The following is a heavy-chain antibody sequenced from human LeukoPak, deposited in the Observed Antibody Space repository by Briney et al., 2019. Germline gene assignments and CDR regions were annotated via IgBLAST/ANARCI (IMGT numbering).Heavy chain of an antibody. CDR2: ISSSGSTI. V-gene: IGHV3-11*01. J-gene: IGHJ4*02. Sequence: GGSLRLSCVASGFTFSDYYMSWIRQAPGKGLEWVSYISSSGSTIYYADSVKGRFTISRDNAKNSLYLQMNSLRAEDTAVYYCARNSYGDKYYFDYWGQGTLVTVSS. D-gene: IGHD5-18*01. CDR3: ARNSYGDKYYFDY. CDR1: GFTFSDYY.